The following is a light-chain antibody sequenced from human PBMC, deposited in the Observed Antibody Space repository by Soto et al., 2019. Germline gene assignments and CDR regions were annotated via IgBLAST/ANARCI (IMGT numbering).Light chain of an antibody. CDR3: QQSSSFPLA. CDR2: ATS. Sequence: DIQMTQSPSSVSASVGDRVTITCRASQGISNWLAWYQQKPGKAPKLLIYATSNLQSGVPSRFSGSGYATYFTLTISSLQPEDFESYYCQQSSSFPLAVGPGTIVDIK. V-gene: IGKV1-12*01. CDR1: QGISNW. J-gene: IGKJ3*01.